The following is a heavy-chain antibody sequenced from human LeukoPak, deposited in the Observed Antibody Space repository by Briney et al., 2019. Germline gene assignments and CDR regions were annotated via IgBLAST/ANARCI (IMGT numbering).Heavy chain of an antibody. D-gene: IGHD1/OR15-1a*01. Sequence: ASVKVSCKGIGYTFSNHGITWVRQAPGQGLEWIGWISPHKGNTNYQQRLQGRLILTTDASTSTAYMDLRDLRSDDTAIYYCARDQQQGDHYSFYYMDFWGEGTTVIVPS. CDR1: GYTFSNHG. V-gene: IGHV1-18*01. CDR3: ARDQQQGDHYSFYYMDF. J-gene: IGHJ6*03. CDR2: ISPHKGNT.